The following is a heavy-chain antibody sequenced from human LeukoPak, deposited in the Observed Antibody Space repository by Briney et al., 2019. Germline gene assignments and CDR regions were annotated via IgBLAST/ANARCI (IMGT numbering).Heavy chain of an antibody. CDR2: IIPIFGTA. J-gene: IGHJ4*02. V-gene: IGHV1-69*05. D-gene: IGHD6-13*01. CDR3: GAAGLGYYLDY. CDR1: GGTVSRYA. Sequence: GASVKLSYRASGGTVSRYAISSVREAPGQGLEWMGRIIPIFGTANYAQKLQGRVTITTDESTSTAYMELSSPRSEDTAIYYCGAAGLGYYLDYWRQGTLVTVSS.